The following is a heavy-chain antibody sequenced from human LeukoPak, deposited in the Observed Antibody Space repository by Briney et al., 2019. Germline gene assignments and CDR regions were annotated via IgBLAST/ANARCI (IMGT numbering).Heavy chain of an antibody. J-gene: IGHJ4*02. CDR1: GGSFSGYY. CDR2: IYHSGST. V-gene: IGHV4-38-2*01. CDR3: ASMSSGWYGDY. D-gene: IGHD6-19*01. Sequence: SETLSLTCAVYGGSFSGYYWGWIRQPPGKGLEWIGSIYHSGSTYYNPSLKSRVTISVDTSKNQFSLKLSSVTAADTAVCYCASMSSGWYGDYWGQGTLVTVSS.